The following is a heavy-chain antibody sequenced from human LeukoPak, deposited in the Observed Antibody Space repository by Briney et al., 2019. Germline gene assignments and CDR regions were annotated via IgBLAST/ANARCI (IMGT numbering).Heavy chain of an antibody. CDR2: FYNSG. D-gene: IGHD5/OR15-5a*01. CDR3: ARDLRGSDP. CDR1: GGSISSGDSY. Sequence: SQTLSLTCTVSGGSISSGDSYWSWIRQHPEKGLEWIGYFYNSGYYNPSLKGRGTISVDTSKNQFSLELRSVTPADTAVYYCARDLRGSDPWGQGTLVTVSS. J-gene: IGHJ5*02. V-gene: IGHV4-31*03.